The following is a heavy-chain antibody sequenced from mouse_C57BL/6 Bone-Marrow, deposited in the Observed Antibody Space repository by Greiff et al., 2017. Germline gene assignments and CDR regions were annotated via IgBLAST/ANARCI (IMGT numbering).Heavy chain of an antibody. V-gene: IGHV2-9-1*01. CDR3: ATSWDY. CDR2: IWTGGGT. Sequence: VMLVESGPGLVAPSQSLSITCTVSGFSLTSYAISWVRQPPGQGLEWLGVIWTGGGTNYNSDLKTILSISKANSKSKVFLKMNSLQTDDTARYYCATSWDYWGQGTTLTVSS. CDR1: GFSLTSYA. J-gene: IGHJ2*01.